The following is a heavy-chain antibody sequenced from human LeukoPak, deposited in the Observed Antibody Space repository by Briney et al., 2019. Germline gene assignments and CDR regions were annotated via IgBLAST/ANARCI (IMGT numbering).Heavy chain of an antibody. Sequence: ASVKVCCKASGYTFTSYAISWVRQAPGQGLQWMGWINTYNGNTNYAQKLQGRVTMTTDTSTSAAYMELRSLRSDDTAVYYCVRGGSGWYEDYWGQGTLVTVSS. J-gene: IGHJ4*02. CDR2: INTYNGNT. CDR3: VRGGSGWYEDY. CDR1: GYTFTSYA. V-gene: IGHV1-18*01. D-gene: IGHD6-19*01.